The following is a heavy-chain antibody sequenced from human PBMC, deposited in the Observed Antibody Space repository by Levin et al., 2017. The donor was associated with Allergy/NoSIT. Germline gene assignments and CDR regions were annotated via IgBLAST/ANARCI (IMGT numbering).Heavy chain of an antibody. CDR3: ATAALEQQLTPFDF. D-gene: IGHD6-13*01. V-gene: IGHV3-21*01. Sequence: KPGGSLRLSCTASGFTFSTYSMNWVRQAPGKGLEWVSFISTSSSYIYYADSVKGRFTISRDNAKNSLYLQMNSLRAEDTAVYYCATAALEQQLTPFDFWGQGTLVTVSS. J-gene: IGHJ4*02. CDR2: ISTSSSYI. CDR1: GFTFSTYS.